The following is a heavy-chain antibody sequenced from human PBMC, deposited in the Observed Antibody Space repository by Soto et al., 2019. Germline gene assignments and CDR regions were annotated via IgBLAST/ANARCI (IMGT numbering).Heavy chain of an antibody. V-gene: IGHV4-31*03. D-gene: IGHD2-15*01. CDR3: ARGKRPLGYCSGGSCYSRSYYYYYMDV. CDR1: GGSISSGGDY. Sequence: PSETLSLTCTVSGGSISSGGDYWSWIRQHPGKGLEWIGYIYYSGSTYYNPSLKSRVTISVDTSKNQFSLKLSSVTAADTAVYYCARGKRPLGYCSGGSCYSRSYYYYYMDVWGKGTTVTVSS. J-gene: IGHJ6*03. CDR2: IYYSGST.